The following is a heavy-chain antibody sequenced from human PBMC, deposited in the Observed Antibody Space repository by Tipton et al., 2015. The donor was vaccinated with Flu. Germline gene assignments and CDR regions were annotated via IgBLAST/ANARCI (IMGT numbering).Heavy chain of an antibody. CDR2: INANTFGT. Sequence: QVQLVQSGAEVKKPGASVKVSCKASGYTFPDYYIHWLRQAPGQGLEWMGWINANTFGTYFAQKFRGRVTMTGDTSTSTVYMELNRLKSDDTAVYYCARIFRHCTDGVCPFGFWGQGTLVTVSS. D-gene: IGHD2-8*01. V-gene: IGHV1-2*02. CDR3: ARIFRHCTDGVCPFGF. J-gene: IGHJ4*02. CDR1: GYTFPDYY.